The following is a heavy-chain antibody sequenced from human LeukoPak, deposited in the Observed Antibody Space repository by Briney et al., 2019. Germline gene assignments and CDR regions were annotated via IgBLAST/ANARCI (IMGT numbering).Heavy chain of an antibody. Sequence: GASAKVSCKASGYTFTGYYMHWVRQAPGQGLEWMGWINPNSGGTNYAQKFQGGVTMTRDTSISTAYMELSRLRSDDTAVYYCAVNLAYCGGDCYPFDAFDIWGQGTMVTVSS. CDR3: AVNLAYCGGDCYPFDAFDI. D-gene: IGHD2-21*02. V-gene: IGHV1-2*02. CDR2: INPNSGGT. CDR1: GYTFTGYY. J-gene: IGHJ3*02.